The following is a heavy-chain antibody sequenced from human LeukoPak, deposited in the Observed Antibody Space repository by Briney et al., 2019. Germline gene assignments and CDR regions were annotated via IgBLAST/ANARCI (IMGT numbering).Heavy chain of an antibody. CDR3: ARETGYSSSWIDP. Sequence: PSETLSLTCAVSGGSLSGYYWTWIRQPPGKGLEWIGYIYYSGSTNYNPSLKSRVTISVDTSKNQFSLKLSSVTAADTAVYYCARETGYSSSWIDPWGQGTLVTVSS. CDR1: GGSLSGYY. V-gene: IGHV4-59*01. J-gene: IGHJ5*02. D-gene: IGHD6-13*01. CDR2: IYYSGST.